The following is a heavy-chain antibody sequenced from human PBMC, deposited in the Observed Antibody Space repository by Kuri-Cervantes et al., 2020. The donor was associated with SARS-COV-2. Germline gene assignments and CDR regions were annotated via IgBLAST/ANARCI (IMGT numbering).Heavy chain of an antibody. D-gene: IGHD3-3*01. V-gene: IGHV1-46*01. CDR3: ARSPDLWWFDP. CDR2: INPSGGNT. Sequence: ASVKVSCKASGYTFTSYYMHWVRQAPGQGLEWMGIINPSGGNTGYAQKFQGRVTITRNTSISTAYMELSSLRSEDTAVYYCARSPDLWWFDPWGQGTLVTVSS. J-gene: IGHJ5*02. CDR1: GYTFTSYY.